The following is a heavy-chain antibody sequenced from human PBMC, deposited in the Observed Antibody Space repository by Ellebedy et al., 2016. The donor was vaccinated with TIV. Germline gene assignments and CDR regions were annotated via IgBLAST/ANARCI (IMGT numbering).Heavy chain of an antibody. CDR1: EFSFSSYW. CDR3: ASGFQ. CDR2: LNQDGSVK. D-gene: IGHD3-10*01. J-gene: IGHJ4*02. Sequence: GGFLRLSCAAYEFSFSSYWMNWVRQAPGKGLEWVANLNQDGSVKYYVDSVKGRFTISRDNAKNSLYLQMNSLRAEDTAVYYCASGFQWGQGTLVTVSS. V-gene: IGHV3-7*01.